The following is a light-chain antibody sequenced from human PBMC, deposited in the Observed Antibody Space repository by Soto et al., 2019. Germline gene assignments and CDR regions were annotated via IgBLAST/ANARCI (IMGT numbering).Light chain of an antibody. CDR1: QGISNS. J-gene: IGKJ1*01. Sequence: DIQMTQSPSSLSASVGDRVTITCRASQGISNSLAWYQQKPGKVPKLLIYAASTLQSGVPFRFSGSGSGTDFPLTISSLQPEDVATYYCQKYNSALWTFGQGTKVEIK. V-gene: IGKV1-27*01. CDR2: AAS. CDR3: QKYNSALWT.